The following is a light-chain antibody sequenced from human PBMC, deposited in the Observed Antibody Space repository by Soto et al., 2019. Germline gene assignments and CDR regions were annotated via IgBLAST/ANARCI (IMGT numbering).Light chain of an antibody. CDR1: SSNIGSNY. J-gene: IGLJ2*01. CDR3: AAWDDSLSGHVV. V-gene: IGLV1-47*01. Sequence: QSVLTQPPSASGTPGQRVTISCSGSSSNIGSNYVYWYQQLPGTAPKLLIYRNNQRPSGVPDRFSGSKSGTSASLAISGLRSEGEADYYCAAWDDSLSGHVVFGGGTKVTVL. CDR2: RNN.